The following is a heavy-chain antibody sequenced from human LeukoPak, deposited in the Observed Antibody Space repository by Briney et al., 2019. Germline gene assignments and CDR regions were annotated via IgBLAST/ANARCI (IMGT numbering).Heavy chain of an antibody. CDR1: GYTFTSYY. J-gene: IGHJ5*02. CDR3: ARDRTALRIAAAGTAGFDP. Sequence: AAVKVSCKASGYTFTSYYMHWVRQAPGQGLEWMGIINPSGGSTSHAQKFQGRVTMTRDMSTSTVYMELSSLGSEDTAVYYCARDRTALRIAAAGTAGFDPWGQGTLVTVSS. CDR2: INPSGGST. V-gene: IGHV1-46*01. D-gene: IGHD6-13*01.